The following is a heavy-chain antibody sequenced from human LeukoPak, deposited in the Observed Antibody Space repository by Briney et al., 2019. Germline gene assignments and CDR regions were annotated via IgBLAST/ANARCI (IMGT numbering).Heavy chain of an antibody. CDR3: ARAEQWLGHFDY. J-gene: IGHJ4*02. CDR2: ISSSSSYI. Sequence: GGSLRLSCAASGFTFSSYSMNWVRQAPGKGLEWVSSISSSSSYIYYADSVKGRFTISRDNAKNSLYLQMNSLRAEDTAVYYCARAEQWLGHFDYWGQGTLVTVSS. V-gene: IGHV3-21*01. D-gene: IGHD6-19*01. CDR1: GFTFSSYS.